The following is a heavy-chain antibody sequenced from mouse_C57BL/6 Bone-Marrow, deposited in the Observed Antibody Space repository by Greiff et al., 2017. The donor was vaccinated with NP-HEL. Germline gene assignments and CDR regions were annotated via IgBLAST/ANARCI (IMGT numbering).Heavy chain of an antibody. CDR3: ARWDTTVVAPDDWYFDV. D-gene: IGHD1-1*01. CDR2: INPSNGGT. Sequence: QVQLQQPGTELAKPGASVKLSCKASGYTFTSYWMHWVKQRPGQGLEWIGNINPSNGGTNYNEKFKSKATLTVDKSSSTAYMQLSSLTSEDSAVYYCARWDTTVVAPDDWYFDVWGTGTTVTVSS. J-gene: IGHJ1*03. V-gene: IGHV1-53*01. CDR1: GYTFTSYW.